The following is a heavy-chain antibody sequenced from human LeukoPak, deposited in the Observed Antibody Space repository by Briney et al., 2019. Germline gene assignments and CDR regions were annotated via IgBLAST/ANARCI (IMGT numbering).Heavy chain of an antibody. V-gene: IGHV4-39*07. Sequence: SETLSLTCTVSGGSISSSSYYWGWIRQPPGKGLEWIGSIYHSGSTYYNPSLKSRVTISVDTSKNQFSLKLSSVTAADTAVYYCARVAYYDFWSGYYNTYMDVWGKGTTVTVSS. CDR3: ARVAYYDFWSGYYNTYMDV. D-gene: IGHD3-3*01. CDR2: IYHSGST. J-gene: IGHJ6*03. CDR1: GGSISSSSYY.